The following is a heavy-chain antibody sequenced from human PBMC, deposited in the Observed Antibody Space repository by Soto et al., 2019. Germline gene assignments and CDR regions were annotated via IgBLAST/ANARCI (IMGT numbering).Heavy chain of an antibody. CDR2: ISSSSSNI. V-gene: IGHV3-21*01. J-gene: IGHJ4*02. CDR3: ARDPGAVGATLFYFDY. Sequence: EVQLVESGGGLVKPGGSLRLSCAASGFTFSSYGMNWVRQAPGKGLEWVSSISSSSSNIYYADSVKGRFTISRDNAKNSLYLQMNSLRAEDTAVYYCARDPGAVGATLFYFDYWGQGTLVTVSS. D-gene: IGHD1-26*01. CDR1: GFTFSSYG.